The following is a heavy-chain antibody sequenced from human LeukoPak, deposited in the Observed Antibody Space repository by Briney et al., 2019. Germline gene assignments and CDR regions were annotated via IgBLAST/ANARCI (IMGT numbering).Heavy chain of an antibody. J-gene: IGHJ4*02. Sequence: ASVKLSCKASGYTFLNYDFTWVRQAPGQGLEWMGWISAHNYNTKYAQRFQGRVTMTADTSTTTAYMELRSLRSDDTAVYYCARVADYGSGSHLFDYWGQGTLVAVSS. D-gene: IGHD3-10*01. CDR2: ISAHNYNT. CDR3: ARVADYGSGSHLFDY. CDR1: GYTFLNYD. V-gene: IGHV1-18*01.